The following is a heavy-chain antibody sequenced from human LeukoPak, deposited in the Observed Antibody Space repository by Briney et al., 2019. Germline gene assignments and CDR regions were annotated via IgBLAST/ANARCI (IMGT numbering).Heavy chain of an antibody. CDR1: GGSITTTNF. CDR2: ISLRGRT. V-gene: IGHV4-4*02. J-gene: IGHJ3*02. Sequence: PSETLSLTCGVSGGSITTTNFWSWVRQPPGGGLEWIGEISLRGRTQYNPSLKSRVNISIDESKNHLYLSLASVTAADTAVYYCARHWKAYCGGDCYPPDAFDIWGQGTMVTVSS. CDR3: ARHWKAYCGGDCYPPDAFDI. D-gene: IGHD2-21*02.